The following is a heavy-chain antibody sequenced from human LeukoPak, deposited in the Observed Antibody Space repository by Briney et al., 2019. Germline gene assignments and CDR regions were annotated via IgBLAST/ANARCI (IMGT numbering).Heavy chain of an antibody. J-gene: IGHJ6*02. D-gene: IGHD2-2*01. CDR2: INPNSGGT. V-gene: IGHV1-2*02. CDR3: ARDHCTSSGCYEDYYYGMDV. CDR1: VYTFTGYY. Sequence: ASVKVSCKASVYTFTGYYMHWVRQAPGQGLEWMGWINPNSGGTNYAQKFQGRVTMTRDTSISTAYMDLTRLRSDDTAVYYCARDHCTSSGCYEDYYYGMDVWGQGTTVTVSS.